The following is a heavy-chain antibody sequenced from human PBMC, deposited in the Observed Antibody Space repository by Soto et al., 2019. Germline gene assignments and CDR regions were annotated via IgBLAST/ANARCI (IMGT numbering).Heavy chain of an antibody. CDR3: ARDRAAYYYGSGPFDP. J-gene: IGHJ5*02. Sequence: GGSLRLFCAASGFTFSSYAMHSVRQAPGKGLEWVAVISYDGSNKYYADSVKGRFTISRDNSKNPLYLQMNSLTAEDTAVYYCARDRAAYYYGSGPFDPWGQGTLVPVSS. D-gene: IGHD3-10*01. CDR2: ISYDGSNK. CDR1: GFTFSSYA. V-gene: IGHV3-30-3*01.